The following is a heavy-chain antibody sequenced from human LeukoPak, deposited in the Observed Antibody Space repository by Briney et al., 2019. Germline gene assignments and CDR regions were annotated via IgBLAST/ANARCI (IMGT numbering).Heavy chain of an antibody. CDR1: GGSISSSSYY. Sequence: SETLSLTCTVSGGSISSSSYYWGWIRQPPGKGLEWIGSIYYSGSTYYNPSLKSRVTISVDTSKNQFSLKLSSVTAADTAVYYCASSFYYDSSGYYYWGQGTLVTVSS. J-gene: IGHJ4*02. V-gene: IGHV4-39*01. CDR3: ASSFYYDSSGYYY. CDR2: IYYSGST. D-gene: IGHD3-22*01.